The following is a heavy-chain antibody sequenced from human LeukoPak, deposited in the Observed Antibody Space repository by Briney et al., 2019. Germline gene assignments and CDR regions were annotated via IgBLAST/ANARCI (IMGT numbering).Heavy chain of an antibody. D-gene: IGHD3-3*01. CDR1: GYTFTSYG. CDR2: INPNSGGT. J-gene: IGHJ5*02. V-gene: IGHV1-2*02. CDR3: ARDGNDFWSGYQNWFDP. Sequence: AASVTLSCKSSGYTFTSYGISWVRQAPGQGLEWMGWINPNSGGTNYAQKFQGRVTMTRDTSISTAYMELSRLRSDDTAVYYCARDGNDFWSGYQNWFDPWGQGTLVTVSS.